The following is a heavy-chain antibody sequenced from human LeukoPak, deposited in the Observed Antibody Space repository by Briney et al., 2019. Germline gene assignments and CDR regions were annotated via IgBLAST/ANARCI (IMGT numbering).Heavy chain of an antibody. CDR1: SGSISSYY. V-gene: IGHV4-4*07. CDR3: ARDPIVGATLGLFDP. CDR2: IYTSGST. D-gene: IGHD1-26*01. J-gene: IGHJ5*02. Sequence: SETLSLTCTVSSGSISSYYWSWIRQPAGKGLEWIGRIYTSGSTNYNPSLKSRVTMSVDTSKDQFSLKLSSVTAADTAVYYCARDPIVGATLGLFDPWGQGTLVTVSS.